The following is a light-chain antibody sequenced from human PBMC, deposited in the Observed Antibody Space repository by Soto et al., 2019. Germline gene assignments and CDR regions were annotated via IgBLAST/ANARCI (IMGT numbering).Light chain of an antibody. J-gene: IGLJ1*01. V-gene: IGLV2-23*01. CDR2: EGS. CDR1: SSDVGSYNL. CDR3: SSYAGSGTFYV. Sequence: QSALTQPASVSGSPGQSITISCTGTSSDVGSYNLVSWYQQHPGKAPKLMIYEGSKWPSGVSSRFSGSKSGNTASLTISGLQAEDEADYYCSSYAGSGTFYVFGTGTKLTVL.